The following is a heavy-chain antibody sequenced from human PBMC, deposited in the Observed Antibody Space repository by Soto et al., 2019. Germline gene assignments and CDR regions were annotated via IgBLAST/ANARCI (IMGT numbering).Heavy chain of an antibody. CDR1: GFTFSSYS. CDR2: ISSSSSTI. CDR3: ARTDYSRSSYGMDV. Sequence: EVQLVESGGGLVQPGGSLRLSCAASGFTFSSYSMNWVRQAPGKGLELVSYISSSSSTIYYADSVKCRFTISRDNAKNSLYLKLNSLRDEDTDVYYCARTDYSRSSYGMDVWCQATTVTVSS. D-gene: IGHD6-6*01. J-gene: IGHJ6*02. V-gene: IGHV3-48*02.